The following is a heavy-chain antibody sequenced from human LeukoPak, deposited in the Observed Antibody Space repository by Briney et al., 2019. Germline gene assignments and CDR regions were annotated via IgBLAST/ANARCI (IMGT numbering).Heavy chain of an antibody. J-gene: IGHJ5*02. Sequence: NPGGSLRFSCAASGLTFSDYYWSWFRQAPGKGLEWVPYISSSGSTIYYADSVKGRFTISRDNAKNSLYLQMNSLRAEDTAVYYCARGGGVATINNWFDPWGQGTLVTVSS. D-gene: IGHD5-12*01. CDR3: ARGGGVATINNWFDP. CDR1: GLTFSDYY. CDR2: ISSSGSTI. V-gene: IGHV3-11*01.